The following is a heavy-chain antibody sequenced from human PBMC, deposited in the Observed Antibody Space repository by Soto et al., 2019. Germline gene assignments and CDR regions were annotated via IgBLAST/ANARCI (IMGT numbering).Heavy chain of an antibody. Sequence: PGGSLRLSCAASGFTFSSYWMHWVRQAPGKGLVCVSRINSDGRSTSYADSVKGRFTISRDNAKNTLYLQMNSLRAEDTAVYYCARDPSYFYDSSGYYDYWGQRTLVTVSS. D-gene: IGHD3-22*01. CDR3: ARDPSYFYDSSGYYDY. CDR1: GFTFSSYW. CDR2: INSDGRST. V-gene: IGHV3-74*01. J-gene: IGHJ4*02.